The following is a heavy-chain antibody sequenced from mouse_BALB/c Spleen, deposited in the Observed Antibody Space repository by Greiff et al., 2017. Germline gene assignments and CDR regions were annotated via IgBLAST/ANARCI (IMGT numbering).Heavy chain of an antibody. V-gene: IGHV6-6*02. CDR1: GFTFSNYW. J-gene: IGHJ4*01. CDR3: TRGPRVVAPYYAMDY. D-gene: IGHD1-1*01. Sequence: EVQLVESGGGLVQPGGSMKLSCVASGFTFSNYWMNWVRQSPEKGLEWVAEIRLKSNNYATHYAESVKGRFTISRDDSKSSVYLQMNNLRAEDTGIYYCTRGPRVVAPYYAMDYWGQGTSVTVSS. CDR2: IRLKSNNYAT.